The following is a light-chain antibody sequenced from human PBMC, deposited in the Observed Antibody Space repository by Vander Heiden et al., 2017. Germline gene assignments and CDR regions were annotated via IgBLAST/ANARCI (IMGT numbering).Light chain of an antibody. CDR1: QSVSSTY. CDR3: QQYGSSPMYT. CDR2: GAS. V-gene: IGKV3-20*01. Sequence: EIVLTQSPGTLSLSPGALATLSCMASQSVSSTYLSWCQQKPGQAPRLLIYGASNRATGIPDRFSGSGSGTDFTLTISRLEPEDFAVYYCQQYGSSPMYTFGQGTKLEIK. J-gene: IGKJ2*01.